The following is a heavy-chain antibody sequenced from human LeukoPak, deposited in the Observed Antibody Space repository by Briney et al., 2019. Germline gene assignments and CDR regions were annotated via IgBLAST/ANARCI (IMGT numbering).Heavy chain of an antibody. CDR1: GHTFTGYY. CDR2: INPNGGAT. V-gene: IGHV1-2*02. J-gene: IGHJ4*02. D-gene: IGHD3-22*01. Sequence: ASVKVSCKASGHTFTGYYMHWVRQAPGQGLEWMGWINPNGGATDYAQKFQGRVTMTRDTSISTAYMELSRLRSDDTAVYYCARAGSGYYLYYFDYWGQGTLVTVSS. CDR3: ARAGSGYYLYYFDY.